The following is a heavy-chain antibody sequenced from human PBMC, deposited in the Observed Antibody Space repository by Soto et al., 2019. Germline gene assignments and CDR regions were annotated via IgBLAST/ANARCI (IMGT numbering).Heavy chain of an antibody. V-gene: IGHV3-33*01. CDR1: GFTFSSYG. D-gene: IGHD1-26*01. CDR2: IWYDGSNK. Sequence: GGSLRLSCAASGFTFSSYGMHWVRQAPGKGLEWVAVIWYDGSNKYYADSVKGRFTISRDNSKNTLYLQMNSLRAEDTAVYYCARVYGSLYYYYYGMDVWGQGTTVTGSS. CDR3: ARVYGSLYYYYYGMDV. J-gene: IGHJ6*02.